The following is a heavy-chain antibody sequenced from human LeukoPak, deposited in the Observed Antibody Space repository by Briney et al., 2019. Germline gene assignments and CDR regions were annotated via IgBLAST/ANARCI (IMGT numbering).Heavy chain of an antibody. J-gene: IGHJ4*02. CDR3: ARATSIAAAGTWC. Sequence: GGSLGPSWAASGFTLGSIGMPWVGKAQGKGLGWLGIIYYDGSNKYYADSVKGRFTISRDNSKNTLYLQMNSLRAEDTALYYCARATSIAAAGTWCWGQGTLVTVSS. V-gene: IGHV3-33*01. CDR1: GFTLGSIG. D-gene: IGHD6-13*01. CDR2: IYYDGSNK.